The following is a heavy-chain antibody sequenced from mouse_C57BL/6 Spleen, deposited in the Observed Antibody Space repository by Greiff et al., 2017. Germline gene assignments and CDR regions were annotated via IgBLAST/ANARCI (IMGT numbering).Heavy chain of an antibody. Sequence: EVKLVESGEGLVKPGGSLKLSCAASGFTFSSYAMSWVRQTPEKRLEWVAYISSGGDYIYYADTVKGRFTISRDNARNTLYLQMSSLKSEDTAMYYCTSIYYGYAHYYAMDYWGQGTSVTVSS. CDR3: TSIYYGYAHYYAMDY. V-gene: IGHV5-9-1*02. CDR2: ISSGGDYI. CDR1: GFTFSSYA. D-gene: IGHD2-2*01. J-gene: IGHJ4*01.